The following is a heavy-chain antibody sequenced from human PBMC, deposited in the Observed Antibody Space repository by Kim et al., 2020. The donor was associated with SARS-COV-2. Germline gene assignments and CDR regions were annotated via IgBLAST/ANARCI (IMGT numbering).Heavy chain of an antibody. CDR3: ARPIEGGTGSPDAFDI. V-gene: IGHV3-33*01. Sequence: GGSLRLSCAASGFTFSSYGMHWVRQAPGKGLEWVAVIWYDGSNKYYADSVKGRFTISRDNSKNTLYLQMNSLRAEDTAVYYCARPIEGGTGSPDAFDIWGQGTMVTVSS. J-gene: IGHJ3*02. D-gene: IGHD3-9*01. CDR1: GFTFSSYG. CDR2: IWYDGSNK.